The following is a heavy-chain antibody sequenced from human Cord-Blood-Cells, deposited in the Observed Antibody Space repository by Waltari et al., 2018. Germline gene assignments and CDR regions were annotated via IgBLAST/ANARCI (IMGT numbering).Heavy chain of an antibody. Sequence: EVQLVESGGGLVKPGGSLRLSCAASGFTFSSYSMNWVRQAPGKGLGWVSSISISSSYIYYADSVKGRFTISRDNAKNSLYLQMNSLRAEDTAVYYCARDIIWFGELFDYWGQGTLVTVSS. V-gene: IGHV3-21*01. CDR3: ARDIIWFGELFDY. D-gene: IGHD3-10*01. CDR1: GFTFSSYS. J-gene: IGHJ4*02. CDR2: ISISSSYI.